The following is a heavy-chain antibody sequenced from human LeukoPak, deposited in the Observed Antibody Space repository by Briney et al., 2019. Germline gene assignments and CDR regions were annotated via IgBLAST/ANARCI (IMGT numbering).Heavy chain of an antibody. Sequence: PSETLSLTCTVSGYSISSGYYWGWIRQPPGKGLEWIGSIYHSGSTYYNPSLKSRVTISVDTSKNQFSLKLSSVTAADTAVYYCARMGRLNPNWFDPWGQGTLVTVSS. CDR1: GYSISSGYY. CDR3: ARMGRLNPNWFDP. V-gene: IGHV4-38-2*02. CDR2: IYHSGST. J-gene: IGHJ5*02.